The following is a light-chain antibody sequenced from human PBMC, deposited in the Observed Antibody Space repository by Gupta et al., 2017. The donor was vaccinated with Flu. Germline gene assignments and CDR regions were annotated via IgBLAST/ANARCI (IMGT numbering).Light chain of an antibody. Sequence: QSALTQPASVSASPGQSITISCTGTSSDVGGYNYVSWYQQHPGKAPKLMIYEVSNRPSGVSNRFSGSKSGNTASLTISGLQAEDEADYYCSSYTSSSTLCVFGTGSKVTVL. CDR3: SSYTSSSTLCV. J-gene: IGLJ1*01. V-gene: IGLV2-14*01. CDR2: EVS. CDR1: SSDVGGYNY.